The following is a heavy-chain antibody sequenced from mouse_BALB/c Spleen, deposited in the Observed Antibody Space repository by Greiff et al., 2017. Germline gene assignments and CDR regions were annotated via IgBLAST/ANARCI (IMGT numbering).Heavy chain of an antibody. Sequence: VQLKESGPELGKPGASVTISCKASGYSFTGYNMYWVKQSHRKSLEWIGYIDPYNGGTSYNQKSKGKATLTVDKSSSTAYMHLNSLTSEDSAIYYCARGAVVATDAMDYWGQGTSVTVSS. CDR3: ARGAVVATDAMDY. CDR2: IDPYNGGT. D-gene: IGHD1-1*01. CDR1: GYSFTGYN. V-gene: IGHV1S135*01. J-gene: IGHJ4*01.